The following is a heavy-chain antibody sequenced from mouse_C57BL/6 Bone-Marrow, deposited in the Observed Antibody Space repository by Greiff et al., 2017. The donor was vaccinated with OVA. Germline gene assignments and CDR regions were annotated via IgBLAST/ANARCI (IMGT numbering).Heavy chain of an antibody. V-gene: IGHV14-4*01. CDR3: TTPRGSSRFAY. J-gene: IGHJ3*01. D-gene: IGHD1-1*01. CDR2: IDPENGDT. CDR1: GFNIKDDY. Sequence: VQLKESGAELVRPGASVKLSCTASGFNIKDDYMHWVKQRPEQGLEWIGWIDPENGDTEYASKFQGKATITADTSSNTAYLQLSSLTSEDTAVYYCTTPRGSSRFAYWGQGTLVTVSA.